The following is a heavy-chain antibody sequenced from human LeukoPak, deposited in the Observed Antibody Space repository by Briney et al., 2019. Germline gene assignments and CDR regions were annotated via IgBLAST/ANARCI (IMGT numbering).Heavy chain of an antibody. J-gene: IGHJ4*02. Sequence: SETLSLTCAVSGGSFIGYHWNWIRQSPGKGLEWIGEINQSGNNNYNPSLKTVVNISIDTTKNHFSLQLMPLTAVDTAVYYGARYPTKVVTTPLDFDDWGQGALVTVS. D-gene: IGHD4-23*01. CDR3: ARYPTKVVTTPLDFDD. CDR2: INQSGNN. V-gene: IGHV4-34*01. CDR1: GGSFIGYH.